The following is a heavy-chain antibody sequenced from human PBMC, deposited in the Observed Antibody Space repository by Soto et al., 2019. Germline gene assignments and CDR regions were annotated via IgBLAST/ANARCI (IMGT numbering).Heavy chain of an antibody. J-gene: IGHJ6*02. Sequence: QVQLVQSGAEVKKPGSSVKVSCKASGGTFNNYPITWVRQAPGEGLEWMGGSIPVFGTANYAQKFQGRVTISVDESATTANMELSSLGSEDMAVYYCARGRGYSGDDHYYYFDMDVWGQGTTVAVSS. CDR2: SIPVFGTA. CDR1: GGTFNNYP. D-gene: IGHD5-12*01. V-gene: IGHV1-69*12. CDR3: ARGRGYSGDDHYYYFDMDV.